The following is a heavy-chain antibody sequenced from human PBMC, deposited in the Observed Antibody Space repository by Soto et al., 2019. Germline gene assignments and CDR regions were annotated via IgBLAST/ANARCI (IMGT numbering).Heavy chain of an antibody. D-gene: IGHD2-2*01. CDR3: AKNGDTRQYQLLVNDYYYYYGMDV. V-gene: IGHV3-30*18. Sequence: GGSLRLSCAASGFTFSSYGMHWVRQAPGKGLEWVAVISYDGSNKYYADSVKGRFTISRDNSKNTLYLQMNSLRAEDTAVYYCAKNGDTRQYQLLVNDYYYYYGMDVWGQGTTVTVSS. CDR2: ISYDGSNK. CDR1: GFTFSSYG. J-gene: IGHJ6*02.